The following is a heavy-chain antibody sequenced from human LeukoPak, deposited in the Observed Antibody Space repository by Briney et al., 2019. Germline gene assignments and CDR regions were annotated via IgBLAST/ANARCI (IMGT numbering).Heavy chain of an antibody. CDR3: ARVEGYGMDV. Sequence: PSETLSLTCTVSGGSISSYYWSWIRQSPGKGLEWIGYFYIYYSGSTNYNPSLKSRVTISIDTSKNQFSLKLSSVTAADTAVYYCARVEGYGMDVWGQGTTVTVSS. J-gene: IGHJ6*02. CDR2: FYIYYSGST. CDR1: GGSISSYY. V-gene: IGHV4-59*01.